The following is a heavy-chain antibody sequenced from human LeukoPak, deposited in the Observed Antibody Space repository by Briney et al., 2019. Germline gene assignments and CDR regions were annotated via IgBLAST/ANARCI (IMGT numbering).Heavy chain of an antibody. CDR2: IYYSGST. J-gene: IGHJ4*02. CDR1: GGSISSGDYY. V-gene: IGHV4-30-4*08. CDR3: ARTDYSSGWYYFDY. D-gene: IGHD6-19*01. Sequence: SQTLSLTCTVSGGSISSGDYYWSWIRQPPGKGLEWIGYIYYSGSTNYNPSHKSRVTISIDTTKNQFSLKLSSVTAADTAVYYCARTDYSSGWYYFDYWGQGTLVTVSS.